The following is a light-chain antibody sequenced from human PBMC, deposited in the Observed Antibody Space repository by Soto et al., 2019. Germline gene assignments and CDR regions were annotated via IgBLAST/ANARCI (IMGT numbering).Light chain of an antibody. CDR1: QSISTW. V-gene: IGKV1-5*01. Sequence: IMMTDSRSTMSASVGDRVTITCRASQSISTWLAWYQQKPGKAPKLLIYDVSNLESGVPLRFSGSGSGTEFTLTISSLQPDDVATYYCQQYNTCWTFGQATKV. CDR2: DVS. CDR3: QQYNTCWT. J-gene: IGKJ1*01.